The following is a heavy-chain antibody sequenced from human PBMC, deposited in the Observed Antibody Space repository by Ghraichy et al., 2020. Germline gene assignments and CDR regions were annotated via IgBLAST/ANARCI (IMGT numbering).Heavy chain of an antibody. CDR3: TRDFGSGRVDY. V-gene: IGHV4-38-2*02. Sequence: SCTVSGDSIISNYHWGWIRQPPGKELEWIGSIYYSGTTYYNPSLKSRVTISVDTSKNQFSLKLTSVTAADTALYYCTRDFGSGRVDYWGQGTQVTVSS. J-gene: IGHJ4*02. CDR1: GDSIISNYH. D-gene: IGHD3-10*01. CDR2: IYYSGTT.